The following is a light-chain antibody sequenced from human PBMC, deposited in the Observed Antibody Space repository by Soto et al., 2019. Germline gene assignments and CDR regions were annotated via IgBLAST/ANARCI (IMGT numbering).Light chain of an antibody. Sequence: DIQMTQSPSSLSASVGDRVTITCRASQAIHSYLNWYQQKPGKAPNLLIFATSTLQSGVPSRFSGSGSGTDFTLTISSLQPKDFATYYCQQRETFGPGTKVDI. CDR2: ATS. CDR3: QQRET. V-gene: IGKV1-39*01. J-gene: IGKJ3*01. CDR1: QAIHSY.